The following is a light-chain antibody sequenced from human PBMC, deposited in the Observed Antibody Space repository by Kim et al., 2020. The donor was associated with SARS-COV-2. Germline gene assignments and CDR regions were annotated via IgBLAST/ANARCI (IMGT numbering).Light chain of an antibody. CDR3: RVWDSSSNHLI. Sequence: PGPTPTITSGGTFIRSKCVHRYQQTPGQAPVLVTAYHSDRPSGVPERFSGSNAGNTATLTISRVEAEDEADYYCRVWDSSSNHLIFGGGTKVTVL. CDR1: FIRSKC. J-gene: IGLJ2*01. CDR2: YHS. V-gene: IGLV3-21*04.